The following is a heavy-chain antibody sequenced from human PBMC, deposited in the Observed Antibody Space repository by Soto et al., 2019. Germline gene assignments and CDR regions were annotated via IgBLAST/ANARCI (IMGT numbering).Heavy chain of an antibody. CDR1: GYTFTSYD. J-gene: IGHJ6*02. V-gene: IGHV1-8*01. CDR3: XXXXWXYXXXYYGMDV. CDR2: MNPNSGNT. D-gene: IGHD3-22*01. Sequence: QVQLVQSGAEVKKPGASVKVSCKASGYTFTSYDXXWVRQATGQGLEWMGWMNPNSGNTGYAQKFPGSVTITXXXXXXXXXXXXXXXXXXXXXXXXXXXXXWXYXXXYYGMDVWGQGTTVTVS.